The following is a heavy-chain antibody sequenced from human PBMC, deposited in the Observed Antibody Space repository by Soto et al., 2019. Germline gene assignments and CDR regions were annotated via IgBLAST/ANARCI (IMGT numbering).Heavy chain of an antibody. CDR3: AKDVYSSTPNWFDP. CDR1: GFTFSSYA. CDR2: ISYDGSNK. V-gene: IGHV3-30*18. Sequence: GGSLRLSCAASGFTFSSYAMHWVRHAPGKGLEWVALISYDGSNKYYVDSVKGRFTISRDNSKNTMYLQMNSLRAEDTAVYYCAKDVYSSTPNWFDPWGQGTLVTVSS. D-gene: IGHD6-13*01. J-gene: IGHJ5*02.